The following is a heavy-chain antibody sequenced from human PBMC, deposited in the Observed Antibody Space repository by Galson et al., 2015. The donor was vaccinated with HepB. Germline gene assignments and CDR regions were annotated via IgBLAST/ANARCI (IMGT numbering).Heavy chain of an antibody. CDR2: IWLDGSNR. CDR1: GFTFSSNN. D-gene: IGHD4-17*01. Sequence: SLRLSCAASGFTFSSNNMHWVRQAPGKGLEWVAVIWLDGSNRYHADSVKGRFTISRDNSENIVYLQMKSLRADDTAVYYCAKHDLYGDSSRGGSFDFWGQGTLVTVSS. V-gene: IGHV3-33*06. J-gene: IGHJ4*02. CDR3: AKHDLYGDSSRGGSFDF.